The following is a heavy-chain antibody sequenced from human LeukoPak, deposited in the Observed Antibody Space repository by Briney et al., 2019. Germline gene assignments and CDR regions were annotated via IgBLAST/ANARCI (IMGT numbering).Heavy chain of an antibody. J-gene: IGHJ4*02. CDR2: ISGSGGST. V-gene: IGHV3-23*01. CDR3: ARPPLYCSSTSCQFDY. D-gene: IGHD2-2*01. CDR1: GFTFDDYA. Sequence: GGSLRLSCAASGFTFDDYAMHWVRQAPGKGLEWVSAISGSGGSTYYADSVKGRFTISRDNSKNTLYLQMNSLRAEDTAVYYCARPPLYCSSTSCQFDYWGQGTLVTVSS.